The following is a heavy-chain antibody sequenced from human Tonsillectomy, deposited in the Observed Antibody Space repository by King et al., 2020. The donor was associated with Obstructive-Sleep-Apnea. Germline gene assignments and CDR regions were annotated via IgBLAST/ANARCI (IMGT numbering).Heavy chain of an antibody. CDR1: GFIFSGYG. D-gene: IGHD7-27*01. J-gene: IGHJ4*01. CDR3: AMPLGLSRVPYFDY. V-gene: IGHV3-33*01. CDR2: ISYAGGSK. Sequence: VQLVESGGGAVQTGRSLRLSCAASGFIFSGYGLHWVRQVPGKGLEWVAVISYAGGSKHYADSVKGRFTISRDNSKNTMYLQMNSLRVEDTAVYYCAMPLGLSRVPYFDYWGHGTRVTVSS.